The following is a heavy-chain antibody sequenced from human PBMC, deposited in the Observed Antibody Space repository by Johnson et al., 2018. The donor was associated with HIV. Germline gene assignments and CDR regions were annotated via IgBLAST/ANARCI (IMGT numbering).Heavy chain of an antibody. CDR1: GFIFSQYA. J-gene: IGHJ3*01. CDR2: ITNNGANT. CDR3: AIPYYYDSGDYR. V-gene: IGHV3-64*07. Sequence: VQLVESGGGLVQPGGSLRLSCAASGFIFSQYAMHWVRQAPGKGLEYVSAITNNGANTYYADSVRGRFTISRDNSKNTLYLQMDDLSAEDMAVYYCAIPYYYDSGDYRWGQGTMVTVSS. D-gene: IGHD3-22*01.